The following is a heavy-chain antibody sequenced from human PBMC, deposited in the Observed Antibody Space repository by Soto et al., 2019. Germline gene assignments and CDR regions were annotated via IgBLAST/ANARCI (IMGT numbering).Heavy chain of an antibody. V-gene: IGHV3-33*01. CDR3: ARKFAPRYGSTSSCYTARAYYYYYGMDV. CDR1: GFTFSSYG. CDR2: IWYDGSNK. J-gene: IGHJ6*02. Sequence: PGGSLRLSCAASGFTFSSYGMHWVRQAPGKGLEWVAVIWYDGSNKYYADSVKGRFTISRENSKNTLYLQLNSLRAEDTAGYYCARKFAPRYGSTSSCYTARAYYYYYGMDVWGQGTMVTVSS. D-gene: IGHD2-2*02.